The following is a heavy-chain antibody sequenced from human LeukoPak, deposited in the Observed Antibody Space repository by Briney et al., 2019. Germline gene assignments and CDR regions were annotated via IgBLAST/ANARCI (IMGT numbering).Heavy chain of an antibody. D-gene: IGHD4/OR15-4a*01. CDR2: ISVYNGNT. V-gene: IGHV1-18*04. Sequence: GASVKVSCKASGYTFTSHGISWVRQAPGQGLEWMAWISVYNGNTFYAQNLQDRVTVTTDTSTSTAYMELWNLRSDDTAVYYCARDTNYEIDYWGQGTQVTVSS. CDR1: GYTFTSHG. CDR3: ARDTNYEIDY. J-gene: IGHJ4*02.